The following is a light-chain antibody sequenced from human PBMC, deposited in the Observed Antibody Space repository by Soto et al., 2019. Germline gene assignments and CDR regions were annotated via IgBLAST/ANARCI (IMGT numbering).Light chain of an antibody. V-gene: IGLV2-14*01. Sequence: QSAVTQTSSVSGFPGQSITIACTGTSSDVGGYNYVSWYQQHPGKAPKLMIYEVSNRPSGVSNRFSGYKSGNTASLTISGLQAEDEADYYCSSYTSSSTLGFGTGTKVTVL. CDR2: EVS. CDR1: SSDVGGYNY. J-gene: IGLJ1*01. CDR3: SSYTSSSTLG.